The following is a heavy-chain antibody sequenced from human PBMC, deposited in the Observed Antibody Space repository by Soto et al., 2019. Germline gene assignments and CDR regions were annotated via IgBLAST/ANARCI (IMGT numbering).Heavy chain of an antibody. D-gene: IGHD3-9*01. V-gene: IGHV3-23*01. CDR1: GRSVRSYA. CDR3: ATQLTLFDSLSGSLGY. Sequence: EVQLLEPGGGLVQPGGSLRLSCVGSGRSVRSYAMRWFRQAPGKGLEWVSTGSCSAVSTYYSDSVKGRFNESRNNSKNTLYMQMNILMAEDTAVCYCATQLTLFDSLSGSLGYWGEGTLVTVSS. CDR2: GSCSAVST. J-gene: IGHJ4*02.